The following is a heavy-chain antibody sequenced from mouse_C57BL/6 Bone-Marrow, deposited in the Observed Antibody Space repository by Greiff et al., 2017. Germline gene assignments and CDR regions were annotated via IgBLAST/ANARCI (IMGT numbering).Heavy chain of an antibody. J-gene: IGHJ2*01. CDR3: ARWLLRRDYCDY. V-gene: IGHV1-64*01. CDR1: GYTFTSYW. D-gene: IGHD2-3*01. CDR2: IHPNSGST. Sequence: QVQLQQPGAELVKPGASVKLSCKASGYTFTSYWMHWVKQRPGQGLEWIGMIHPNSGSTNYNEKFKSKATLTVDKSSSTAYMQLSSLTSEDSAVYYCARWLLRRDYCDYWGQGTTLTVSS.